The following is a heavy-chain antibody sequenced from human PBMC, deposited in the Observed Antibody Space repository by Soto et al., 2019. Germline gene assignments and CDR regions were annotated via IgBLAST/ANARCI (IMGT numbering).Heavy chain of an antibody. J-gene: IGHJ6*02. CDR3: AREGYSSSWDPRSPSYHYGMDV. CDR1: GGSISSYY. Sequence: SETLSLTCTVSGGSISSYYWSWIRQPPGKGLEWIGYIYYSGSTNYNPSLKSRVTISVDTSKNQFSLKLSSVTAADTAVYYCAREGYSSSWDPRSPSYHYGMDVWGQGTTVTVSS. V-gene: IGHV4-59*01. D-gene: IGHD6-13*01. CDR2: IYYSGST.